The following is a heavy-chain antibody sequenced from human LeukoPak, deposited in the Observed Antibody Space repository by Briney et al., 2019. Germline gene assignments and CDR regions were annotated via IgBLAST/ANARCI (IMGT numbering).Heavy chain of an antibody. CDR2: TYYRSKWYN. CDR3: ARDPAYSSDWTKNAFDI. D-gene: IGHD6-19*01. Sequence: SQTLSLTCAISGDSVSSNSAAWNWIRQSPSRGLEWLGRTYYRSKWYNDFVVSMKSRITINPDTSKNQFSLQLNSVTPEDTAVYYCARDPAYSSDWTKNAFDIWGQGTEVTVSS. J-gene: IGHJ3*02. CDR1: GDSVSSNSAA. V-gene: IGHV6-1*01.